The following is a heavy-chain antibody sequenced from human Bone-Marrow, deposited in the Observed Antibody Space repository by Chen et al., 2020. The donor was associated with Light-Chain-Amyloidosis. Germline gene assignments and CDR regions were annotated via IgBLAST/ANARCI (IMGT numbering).Heavy chain of an antibody. D-gene: IGHD3-10*01. CDR2: MPTDVTKT. CDR3: ARDRGRFSYNRGGLDS. J-gene: IGHJ4*02. V-gene: IGHV3-74*01. Sequence: EVQRVESGGALVQPGGSLGLSCAASGFTLNTYWMHWVRQPPGGGLVWVARMPTDVTKTVYADSVKGRFTVSRDDAKNTLYLEMNSLRVEDTGLYFCARDRGRFSYNRGGLDSWGQGTLVTVSS. CDR1: GFTLNTYW.